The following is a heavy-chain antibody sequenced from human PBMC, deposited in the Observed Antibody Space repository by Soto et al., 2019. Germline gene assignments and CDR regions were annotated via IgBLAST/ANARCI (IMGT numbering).Heavy chain of an antibody. CDR3: ASGQCGTNCYIFEY. Sequence: QVQLVESGGGVVQPGTSLRLSCAASGFTFSSYGFHWVRQAPGKGLEWVTLMSHDGSKTFYADSVKGRFTISRDNFKNTLYLQMNSLKAEDTAVYYCASGQCGTNCYIFEYWGQGTLVTVSS. D-gene: IGHD2-8*01. CDR2: MSHDGSKT. CDR1: GFTFSSYG. J-gene: IGHJ4*02. V-gene: IGHV3-30*03.